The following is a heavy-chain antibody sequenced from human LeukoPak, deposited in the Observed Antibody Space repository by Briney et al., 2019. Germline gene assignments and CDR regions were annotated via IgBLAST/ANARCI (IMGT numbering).Heavy chain of an antibody. CDR3: ANSTVTTPFADY. CDR2: ISGGGGST. V-gene: IGHV3-23*01. J-gene: IGHJ4*02. Sequence: GGSLRLSCAASGFTFSSYAMSWVRQAPGKGLEWVSAISGGGGSTYYADSVKGRFTISRDNSKNTLYLQMNSLRAEDTAVYYCANSTVTTPFADYWGQGTLVTVSS. D-gene: IGHD4-11*01. CDR1: GFTFSSYA.